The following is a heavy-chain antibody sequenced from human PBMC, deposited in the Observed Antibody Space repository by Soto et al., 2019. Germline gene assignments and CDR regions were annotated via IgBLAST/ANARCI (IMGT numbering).Heavy chain of an antibody. D-gene: IGHD3-22*01. CDR2: IYYSGTT. J-gene: IGHJ4*02. CDR1: GGSISSGNYY. V-gene: IGHV4-30-4*01. CDR3: ARHYYDSSAYHFVGFDF. Sequence: KPSETLSLTCTVSGGSISSGNYYWSWIRQPPGKGLEWIGYIYYSGTTYSNPSLNGRVTISVDTSKNQFSLKLSSVTAADTALYYCARHYYDSSAYHFVGFDFWGQGTLVTVSS.